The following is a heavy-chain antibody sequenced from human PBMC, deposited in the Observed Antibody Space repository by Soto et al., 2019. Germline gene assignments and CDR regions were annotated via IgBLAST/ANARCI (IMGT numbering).Heavy chain of an antibody. V-gene: IGHV1-69*01. CDR1: GGTFSSYA. CDR3: ASSVAEMATIEVYLDY. CDR2: IIPIFGTA. J-gene: IGHJ4*02. Sequence: QVQLVQSGAEVKKPGSSVKVSCKASGGTFSSYAISWVRQAPGQGLEWMGGIIPIFGTANYAQKFQGRVTITADESTSTAYMELSSLRSEDTAVYYCASSVAEMATIEVYLDYWGQGTLVTVSS. D-gene: IGHD5-12*01.